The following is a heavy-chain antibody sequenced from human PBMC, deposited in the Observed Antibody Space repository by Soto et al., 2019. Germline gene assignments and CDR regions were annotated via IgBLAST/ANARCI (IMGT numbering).Heavy chain of an antibody. J-gene: IGHJ3*02. V-gene: IGHV5-51*01. Sequence: GESLRICCKGSGYSFPSYWIGWVRQMPGKGLEWMGIIYPGDSDTRYSPSFQGQVTISADKSISTAYLQLSSLKASDTAMYYCARRGYYYDSSGYPRAFDIWGQGTMVTVSS. CDR2: IYPGDSDT. CDR1: GYSFPSYW. CDR3: ARRGYYYDSSGYPRAFDI. D-gene: IGHD3-22*01.